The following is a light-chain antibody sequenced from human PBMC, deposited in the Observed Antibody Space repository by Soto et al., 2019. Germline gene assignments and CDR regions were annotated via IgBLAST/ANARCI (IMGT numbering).Light chain of an antibody. CDR2: GAS. CDR3: QKYGGSPPT. V-gene: IGKV3-20*01. J-gene: IGKJ1*01. CDR1: QSVSSNY. Sequence: EIVLTQSPGTLSSSPGERATLSCRASQSVSSNYLAWYQRKPGQDPRLLIYGASNRATDIPYRFIGSGSGTDFTLTITRLEPDDFAMYYCQKYGGSPPTFGQGTKGEIK.